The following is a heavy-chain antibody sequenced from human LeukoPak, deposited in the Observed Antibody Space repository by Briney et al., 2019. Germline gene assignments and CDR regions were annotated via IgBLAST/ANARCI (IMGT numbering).Heavy chain of an antibody. CDR2: IKQDGSEK. J-gene: IGHJ4*02. CDR1: GFTFSGYW. D-gene: IGHD1-26*01. Sequence: GGSLRLSCATSGFTFSGYWMSWVRQAPGKGLEWVANIKQDGSEKYSVGSLKGRFTISRDNAKNSLYLQMNSLRVEDTAVYYCARVVDEGQDYWGQGTLVTVSS. V-gene: IGHV3-7*04. CDR3: ARVVDEGQDY.